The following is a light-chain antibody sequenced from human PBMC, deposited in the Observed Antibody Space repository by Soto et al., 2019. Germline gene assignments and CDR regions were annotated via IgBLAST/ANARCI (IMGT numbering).Light chain of an antibody. J-gene: IGKJ4*01. CDR3: QQYNRWPLT. V-gene: IGKV3-15*01. CDR2: HAS. Sequence: EIVMTQSPATLSVSPGERATLSCRASQSLSNNLAWYQQKVGLAPRLLVYHASTRTTGIPARFSGSGSETDFTLTIDSLQSEDFAVYFCQQYNRWPLTFGGGTRVEIK. CDR1: QSLSNN.